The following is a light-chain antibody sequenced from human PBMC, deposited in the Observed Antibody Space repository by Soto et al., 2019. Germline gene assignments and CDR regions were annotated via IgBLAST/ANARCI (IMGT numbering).Light chain of an antibody. J-gene: IGKJ1*01. Sequence: DNQMTQSPSTLSASVGDRVTITCRASQSISSWLAWYQQQPGKAPRLLIYDASYLERGVPSRFSGSGSGTEFTLTISDLQPDDLATYYCQQYNNFWTFGPGTKVEI. CDR1: QSISSW. V-gene: IGKV1-5*01. CDR2: DAS. CDR3: QQYNNFWT.